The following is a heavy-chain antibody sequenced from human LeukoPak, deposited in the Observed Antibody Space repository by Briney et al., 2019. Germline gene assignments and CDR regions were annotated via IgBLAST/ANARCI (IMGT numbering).Heavy chain of an antibody. CDR1: GFTFSNYW. CDR2: IKQDGSEK. Sequence: GGSLRLSCATSGFTFSNYWMSRVRQAPGKGLEWVANIKQDGSEKYYADSVKGRFTISRDNAKNSLYLQMNSLRAEDTAVYYCARDPAAAGIRGPDYWGQGTLVTVSS. V-gene: IGHV3-7*01. D-gene: IGHD6-13*01. CDR3: ARDPAAAGIRGPDY. J-gene: IGHJ4*02.